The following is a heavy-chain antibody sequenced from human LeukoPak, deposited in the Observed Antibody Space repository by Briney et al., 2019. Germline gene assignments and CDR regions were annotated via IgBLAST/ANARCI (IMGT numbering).Heavy chain of an antibody. D-gene: IGHD1-1*01. V-gene: IGHV4-39*01. CDR3: AQSLGSGNWIGNWFDP. CDR2: IYYSGST. CDR1: GGSISSGSYY. Sequence: SETLSLTCTVSGGSISSGSYYWGWIRQPPGKGLEWFGSIYYSGSTYYNPSLESRLTISVDTSKNQFSLKLTSVTAADTAIYYCAQSLGSGNWIGNWFDPWGQGTLVTVSS. J-gene: IGHJ5*02.